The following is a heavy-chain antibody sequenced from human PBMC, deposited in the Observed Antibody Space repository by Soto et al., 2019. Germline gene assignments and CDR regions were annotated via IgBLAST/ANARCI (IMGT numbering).Heavy chain of an antibody. CDR2: IIPIFGTA. Sequence: SLQVSCKASGGTFSSYAISWVRQAPGQGLEWMGGIIPIFGTANYAQKFQGRVTSTADESTSTAYMELSSLRSEDTAVYYCASGVVIIPPYYYGMDVWGQGTTVTVSS. V-gene: IGHV1-69*13. CDR3: ASGVVIIPPYYYGMDV. CDR1: GGTFSSYA. D-gene: IGHD3-3*01. J-gene: IGHJ6*02.